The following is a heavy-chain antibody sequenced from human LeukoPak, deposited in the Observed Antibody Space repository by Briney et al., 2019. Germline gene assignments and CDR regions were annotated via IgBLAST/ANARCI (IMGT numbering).Heavy chain of an antibody. J-gene: IGHJ4*02. CDR2: IVVGSGNT. CDR3: AAAVLGYCSGGSCYGGFDY. V-gene: IGHV1-58*01. CDR1: GFTFTSSA. Sequence: SVKVSCKASGFTFTSSAVQWVRQARGQRLEWIGWIVVGSGNTNYAQKFQERVTITRDMSTSTAYMELSSLRSEDTAVYYCAAAVLGYCSGGSCYGGFDYWGQGALVTVSS. D-gene: IGHD2-15*01.